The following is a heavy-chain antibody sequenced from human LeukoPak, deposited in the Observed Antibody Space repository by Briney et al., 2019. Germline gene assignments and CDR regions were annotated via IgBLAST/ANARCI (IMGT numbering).Heavy chain of an antibody. D-gene: IGHD2-15*01. V-gene: IGHV4-38-2*01. J-gene: IGHJ5*02. CDR1: GYSISSGYY. Sequence: SETLSLTCAVTGYSISSGYYWGWNRQPPGKGLEWIGSIYHSGSTYYNPSLKSRVTISVDTSKNQFSLKLSSVTAADTAVYYCARSYCSGGSCYYGGNNWFDPWGQGTLVTVSS. CDR3: ARSYCSGGSCYYGGNNWFDP. CDR2: IYHSGST.